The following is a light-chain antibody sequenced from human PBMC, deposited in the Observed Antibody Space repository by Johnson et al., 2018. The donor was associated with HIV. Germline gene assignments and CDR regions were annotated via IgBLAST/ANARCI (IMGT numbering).Light chain of an antibody. V-gene: IGLV1-51*01. J-gene: IGLJ1*01. CDR1: SSNIGNNY. CDR3: GTWDSSLGYV. Sequence: QSVLTQPPSVSAAPGQKVTISCSGSSSNIGNNYVSWYQQLPGTAPKLLIYDNNKRPSGIPDRFSGSKSGTSATLGITAPPTGDEADYYCGTWDSSLGYVFGTGTKVTVL. CDR2: DNN.